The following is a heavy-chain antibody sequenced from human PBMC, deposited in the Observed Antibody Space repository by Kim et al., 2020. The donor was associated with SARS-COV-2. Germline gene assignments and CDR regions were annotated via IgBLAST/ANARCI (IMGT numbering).Heavy chain of an antibody. D-gene: IGHD3-10*01. CDR2: IDWDDDK. J-gene: IGHJ4*02. V-gene: IGHV2-70*01. CDR3: ARATYYSGSGSYYNDF. Sequence: SGPTLVNPTQTLTLTCTFSGFSLSTSGMCVSWIRQPPGKALEWLALIDWDDDKYSSTSLRTRLTISKDTSKNQVVFRMTKMDPMDTGTYYCARATYYSGSGSYYNDFWGQGTLVTVSS. CDR1: GFSLSTSGMC.